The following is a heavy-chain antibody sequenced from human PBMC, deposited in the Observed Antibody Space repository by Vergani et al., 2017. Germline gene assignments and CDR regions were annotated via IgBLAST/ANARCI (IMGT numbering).Heavy chain of an antibody. CDR2: IGKDGINT. V-gene: IGHV3-30*02. CDR1: GFTFSNFG. D-gene: IGHD2-21*02. CDR3: AKFLRDSTDGLPDS. J-gene: IGHJ4*02. Sequence: QVHLLESAGGVVQPGGSLRLSCAASGFTFSNFGMHWIRQAPGKGLEWLAYIGKDGINTRYRDGVTGRFTVSRDNSKDILYLQMDRLRSEDTALYYCAKFLRDSTDGLPDSWGPGTLVIVSS.